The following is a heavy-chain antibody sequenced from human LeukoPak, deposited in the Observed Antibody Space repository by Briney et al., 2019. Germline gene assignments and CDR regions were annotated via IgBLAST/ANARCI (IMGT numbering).Heavy chain of an antibody. Sequence: SETLSLTCAVHGASFSTYYWRWLRQPPGKGLEWIGEINHSGRTHYNPSLKSRVTISVDTSKNDFSLSLRLSSVTSADTAVYYWVGWLGESLIDAWGQGTLVTVSS. V-gene: IGHV4-34*01. CDR1: GASFSTYY. J-gene: IGHJ4*02. D-gene: IGHD3-16*01. CDR3: VGWLGESLIDA. CDR2: INHSGRT.